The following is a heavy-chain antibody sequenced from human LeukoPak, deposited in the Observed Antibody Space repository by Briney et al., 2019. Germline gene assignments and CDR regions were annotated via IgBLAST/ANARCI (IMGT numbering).Heavy chain of an antibody. Sequence: GGSLRLSCAASGFTFSSYGMHWVRQAPGKGLEWVAVIWHDGIYKYYADSVKGRFTISRDNSNNMLYLQMNSLRAEDTALYYCAKDPNGDYVGAFDMWGPGTMVVVSS. CDR1: GFTFSSYG. CDR2: IWHDGIYK. J-gene: IGHJ3*02. D-gene: IGHD4-17*01. V-gene: IGHV3-33*06. CDR3: AKDPNGDYVGAFDM.